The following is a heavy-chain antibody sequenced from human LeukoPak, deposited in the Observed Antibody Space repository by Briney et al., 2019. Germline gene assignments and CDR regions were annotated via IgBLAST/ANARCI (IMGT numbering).Heavy chain of an antibody. D-gene: IGHD2-21*02. V-gene: IGHV4-34*01. Sequence: SETLSLTCAVYGGSFSGYYWSWIPQPPGKGLEWIGEINHSGSTNYNPSLKSRVTLSVDTSKNQFSLKLSSVTAADTAVYYCARTEVYCGGDCYSAIDYWGQGTLVTVSS. CDR3: ARTEVYCGGDCYSAIDY. CDR2: INHSGST. CDR1: GGSFSGYY. J-gene: IGHJ4*02.